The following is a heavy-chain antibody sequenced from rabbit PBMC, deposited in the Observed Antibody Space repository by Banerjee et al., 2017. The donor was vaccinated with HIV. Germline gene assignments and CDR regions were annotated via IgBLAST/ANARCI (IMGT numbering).Heavy chain of an antibody. CDR1: GFSFSSNYW. CDR2: INAGNDDKI. D-gene: IGHD4-1*01. V-gene: IGHV1S45*01. Sequence: QEQLEESGGDLVKPGASLTLTCKASGFSFSSNYWLCWVRQAPGKGLEWIACINAGNDDKICYASWAKGRFTISKTSSTTVTLQMTSLTAADTATYFCARDLAGVIGWNFNLWGPGTLVTVS. CDR3: ARDLAGVIGWNFNL. J-gene: IGHJ4*01.